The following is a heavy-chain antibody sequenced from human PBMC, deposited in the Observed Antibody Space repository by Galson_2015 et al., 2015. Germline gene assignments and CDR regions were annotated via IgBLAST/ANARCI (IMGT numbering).Heavy chain of an antibody. Sequence: SLRLSCAASGFTVSSNYMSWVRQAPGKGLEWVSVIYSGGSTYYAGSVKGRFTISRDNSKNTLYLQMNSLRAEDTAVYYCARITPRGELDTAMDYYYYYYMDVWGQGTLVTVSS. CDR3: ARITPRGELDTAMDYYYYYYMDV. J-gene: IGHJ6*03. D-gene: IGHD5-18*01. CDR1: GFTVSSNY. V-gene: IGHV3-53*01. CDR2: IYSGGST.